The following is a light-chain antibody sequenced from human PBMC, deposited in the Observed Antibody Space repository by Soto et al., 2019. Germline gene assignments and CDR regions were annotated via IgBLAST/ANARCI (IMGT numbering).Light chain of an antibody. CDR1: QNVLSSSNNKSS. J-gene: IGKJ1*01. V-gene: IGKV4-1*01. CDR3: HQYYNTPRT. Sequence: DIVMTQSPDSLAVSLGERATINCKSSQNVLSSSNNKSSLAWYQQKPGQPPKLLIYWASTRESGVPDRFSGGGSGTDFTLTISRLQAEDVAVYYCHQYYNTPRTFGQGTKVEIK. CDR2: WAS.